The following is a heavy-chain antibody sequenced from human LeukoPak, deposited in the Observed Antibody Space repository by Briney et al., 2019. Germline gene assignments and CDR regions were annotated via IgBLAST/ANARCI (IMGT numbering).Heavy chain of an antibody. J-gene: IGHJ4*02. CDR1: GYTFTGYY. V-gene: IGHV1-2*02. CDR3: ARDDYYGSGSYSFDY. CDR2: INPNSGGT. Sequence: ASVKVSCKASGYTFTGYYMHWVRQAPGQGLEWMGWINPNSGGTNYAQKFQGRVTMTRDTSISTAYMELRSLRSDDTAVYYCARDDYYGSGSYSFDYWGQGTLVTVSS. D-gene: IGHD3-10*01.